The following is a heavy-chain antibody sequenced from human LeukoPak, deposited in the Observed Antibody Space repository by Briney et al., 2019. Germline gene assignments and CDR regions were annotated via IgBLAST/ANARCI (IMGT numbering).Heavy chain of an antibody. Sequence: GGSLRLSCAASGFTFSTYSMNWVRQAPGKGLEWVSSISSSSTYIYYADSLKGRFTISRDNAKNSLFLQVNSLRAEDTAVYYCARGLQRITDWYFDLWGRGTLVTVSS. CDR1: GFTFSTYS. CDR2: ISSSSTYI. D-gene: IGHD1-14*01. CDR3: ARGLQRITDWYFDL. V-gene: IGHV3-21*01. J-gene: IGHJ2*01.